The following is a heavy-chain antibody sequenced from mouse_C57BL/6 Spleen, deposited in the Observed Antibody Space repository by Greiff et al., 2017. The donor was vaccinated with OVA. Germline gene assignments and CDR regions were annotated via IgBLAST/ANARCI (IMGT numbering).Heavy chain of an antibody. Sequence: VQRVESGAELVRPGASVTLSCKASGYTFTDYEMHWVKQTPVHGLEWIGAIDPETGGTAYNQKFKGKAILTADKSSSTAYMELRSLTSEDSAVYYCTSRDSSGDFDYWGQGTTLTVSS. J-gene: IGHJ2*01. CDR2: IDPETGGT. CDR1: GYTFTDYE. V-gene: IGHV1-15*01. D-gene: IGHD3-2*02. CDR3: TSRDSSGDFDY.